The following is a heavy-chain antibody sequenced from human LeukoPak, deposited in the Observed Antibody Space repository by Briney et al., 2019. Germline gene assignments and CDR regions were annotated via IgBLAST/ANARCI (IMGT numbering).Heavy chain of an antibody. J-gene: IGHJ4*02. V-gene: IGHV3-74*01. Sequence: GGSLRLSCAASGFTFSSYWMHWVRQAPGKGLVWVSRINSDGSSTSYADSVKGRFTISRDNAKNTLYLQMNSLSAEDTAVYYCARGGQAGAAAGTAWGQGTLVTVSS. CDR1: GFTFSSYW. D-gene: IGHD6-13*01. CDR2: INSDGSST. CDR3: ARGGQAGAAAGTA.